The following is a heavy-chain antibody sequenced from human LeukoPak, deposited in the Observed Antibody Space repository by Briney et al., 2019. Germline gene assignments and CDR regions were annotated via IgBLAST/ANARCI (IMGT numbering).Heavy chain of an antibody. D-gene: IGHD2-15*01. CDR2: IYYTGST. Sequence: SETLSLTCTVSGGSISTYYWSWVRQPPGKGLEWIGYIYYTGSTNYNPSFKGRVTMSVDRSKNQFSLRLNSVTAADTAVYYCAREGYCSGGSCHRTFDYWGRGTLATVSS. CDR3: AREGYCSGGSCHRTFDY. J-gene: IGHJ4*02. V-gene: IGHV4-59*01. CDR1: GGSISTYY.